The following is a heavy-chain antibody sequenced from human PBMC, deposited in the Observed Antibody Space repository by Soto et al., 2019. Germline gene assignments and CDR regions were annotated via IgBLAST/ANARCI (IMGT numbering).Heavy chain of an antibody. D-gene: IGHD3-10*01. CDR3: ARSTPSGGWFDP. Sequence: PGGSLRLSCAASGFTFSSYEMNWVRQAPGKGLEWVSYISSSGSTIYYADSVKGRFTISRDNAKNSLYLQMNSLRAEDTAVYYCARSTPSGGWFDPWGQGTLVTVSS. CDR1: GFTFSSYE. J-gene: IGHJ5*02. V-gene: IGHV3-48*03. CDR2: ISSSGSTI.